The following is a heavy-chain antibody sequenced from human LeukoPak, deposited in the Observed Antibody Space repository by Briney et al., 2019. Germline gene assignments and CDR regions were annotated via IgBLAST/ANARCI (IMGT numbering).Heavy chain of an antibody. J-gene: IGHJ4*02. D-gene: IGHD2-15*01. CDR1: GYTFTGYY. CDR2: INPNSGGT. Sequence: ASVKVSCKASGYTFTGYYMHWVRQAPGQGLEWMGRINPNSGGTNYAQKFQGRVTMTRDTSISTAYMELSRLRSDDTAVYYCARALPDCSGGSCYQLGFDYWSQGTLVTVSS. CDR3: ARALPDCSGGSCYQLGFDY. V-gene: IGHV1-2*06.